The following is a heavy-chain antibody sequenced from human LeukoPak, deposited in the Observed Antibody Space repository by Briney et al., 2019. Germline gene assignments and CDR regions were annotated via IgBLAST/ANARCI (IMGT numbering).Heavy chain of an antibody. J-gene: IGHJ4*02. CDR3: AGRRPSGYDLGYFGY. CDR2: INHSGST. D-gene: IGHD5-12*01. CDR1: GGSFSGYY. V-gene: IGHV4-34*01. Sequence: SETLSLTCAVYGGSFSGYYWSWIRQPPGKGLEWIGEINHSGSTNYNPSLKSRVTISVDTSKNQFSLKLSSVTAADTAVYYCAGRRPSGYDLGYFGYWGQGTLVTVSS.